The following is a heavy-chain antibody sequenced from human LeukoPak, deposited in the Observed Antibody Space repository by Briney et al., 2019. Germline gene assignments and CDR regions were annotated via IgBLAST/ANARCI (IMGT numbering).Heavy chain of an antibody. J-gene: IGHJ5*02. CDR3: AKTKNIVVVSAVGWFDP. V-gene: IGHV3-23*01. Sequence: PGGSLRLSCAASGFTFSNYVMSWVRQAPGKGLEWVSAISGSGGSTYYADSVKGQFTISRDNSKNTLYLQMNSLRAEDTAVYYCAKTKNIVVVSAVGWFDPWGQGTLVTVSS. CDR2: ISGSGGST. CDR1: GFTFSNYV. D-gene: IGHD2-2*01.